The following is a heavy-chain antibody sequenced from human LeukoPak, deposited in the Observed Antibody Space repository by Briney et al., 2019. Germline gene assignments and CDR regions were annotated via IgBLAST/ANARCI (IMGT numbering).Heavy chain of an antibody. CDR1: GLTFSSYW. D-gene: IGHD3-10*01. J-gene: IGHJ3*02. Sequence: PGGSLRLSCVASGLTFSSYWMSWVRQAPGKGLECVANINQDGTEKHYEDSVKGRFTISRDNAKNSLYLQMNSLRAEDTAVYYCARDDRTWPYITMVRGVIVCGAFDIWGQGTMVTVSS. CDR3: ARDDRTWPYITMVRGVIVCGAFDI. CDR2: INQDGTEK. V-gene: IGHV3-7*01.